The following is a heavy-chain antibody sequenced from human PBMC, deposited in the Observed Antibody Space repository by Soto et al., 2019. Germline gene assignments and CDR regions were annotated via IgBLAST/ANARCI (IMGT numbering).Heavy chain of an antibody. CDR3: ASRSTRGNY. Sequence: LRLSCAASGFTFSSYAMHWVRQAPGKGLEWVAVISYDGSNKYYADSVKGRFTISRDNSKNTLYLQMNSLRAEDTAVYYCASRSTRGNYWGQGTLVTVYS. V-gene: IGHV3-30-3*01. CDR1: GFTFSSYA. D-gene: IGHD2-2*01. J-gene: IGHJ4*02. CDR2: ISYDGSNK.